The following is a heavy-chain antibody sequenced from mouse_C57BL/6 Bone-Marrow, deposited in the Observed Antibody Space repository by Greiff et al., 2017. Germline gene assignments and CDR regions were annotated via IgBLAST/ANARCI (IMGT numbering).Heavy chain of an antibody. D-gene: IGHD5-1-1*01. V-gene: IGHV5-16*01. CDR2: INYDGSST. CDR3: ARTDTRYAMDY. J-gene: IGHJ4*01. CDR1: GFTFSDYY. Sequence: EVQLVESEGGLVQPGSSMKLSCTASGFTFSDYYMAWVRQVPEKGLEWVANINYDGSSTYYLDSLKSRFIISRDNAKNILYLQMSSLKSEDTATYYCARTDTRYAMDYWGQGTSVTVSS.